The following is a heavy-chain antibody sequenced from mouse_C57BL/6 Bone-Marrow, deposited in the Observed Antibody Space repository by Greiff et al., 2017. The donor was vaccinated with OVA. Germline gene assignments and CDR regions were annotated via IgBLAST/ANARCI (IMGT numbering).Heavy chain of an antibody. CDR2: ISNGGGST. CDR1: GFTFSDYY. J-gene: IGHJ2*01. D-gene: IGHD2-1*01. V-gene: IGHV5-12*01. CDR3: ARGVYYCNSYYFDD. Sequence: VQLKESGGGLVQPGASLKLSCAASGFTFSDYYMYWVRQTPEKRLEWVAYISNGGGSTYYPDTVKGRFTISRDKAKNTLYLQMSRLKSEDTAMYYCARGVYYCNSYYFDDWGQGTTLTVSS.